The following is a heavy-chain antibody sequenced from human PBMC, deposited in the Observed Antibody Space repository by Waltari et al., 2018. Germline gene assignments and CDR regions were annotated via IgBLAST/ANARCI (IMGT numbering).Heavy chain of an antibody. V-gene: IGHV3-48*01. CDR3: ASAYGSGSLNYFDY. J-gene: IGHJ4*02. CDR1: GFTFSSYS. Sequence: EVQLVESGGGLVQPGGSLRLSCAASGFTFSSYSMNWVHQAPGKGLEWVSYISSSSSTIYYADSVKGRFTISRDNAKNSLYLQMNSLRAEDTAVYYCASAYGSGSLNYFDYWGQGTLVTVSS. D-gene: IGHD3-10*01. CDR2: ISSSSSTI.